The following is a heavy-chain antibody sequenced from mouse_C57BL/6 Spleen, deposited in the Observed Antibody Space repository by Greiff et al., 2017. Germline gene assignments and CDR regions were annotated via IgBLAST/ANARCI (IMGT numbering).Heavy chain of an antibody. CDR3: ARSYYGSSWGYFDY. V-gene: IGHV1-69*01. D-gene: IGHD1-1*01. Sequence: QLQQPGAELVMPGASVKLSCKASGYTFTSYWMHWVKQRPGQGLEWIGEIDPSDSYTNYNQKFKGKSTLTVDKSSSTAYMQLSSLTSEDSAVYYCARSYYGSSWGYFDYWGQGTTLTVSS. CDR1: GYTFTSYW. CDR2: IDPSDSYT. J-gene: IGHJ2*01.